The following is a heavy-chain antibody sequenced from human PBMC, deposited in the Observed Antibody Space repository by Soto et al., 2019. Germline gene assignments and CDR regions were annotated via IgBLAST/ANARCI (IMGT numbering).Heavy chain of an antibody. D-gene: IGHD1-26*01. J-gene: IGHJ4*02. CDR1: GFTFSNYG. CDR3: ARAQNSSGNYYPFDY. Sequence: QVQLVESGGGVVQPGRSLRLSCAAPGFTFSNYGMHWVRQAPGKGLEWVALIWSDGNNKYYADSVKGRFTVSRDNSKNPLYLQMNSLRAEDTAVYYCARAQNSSGNYYPFDYWGQGTLVTVSS. CDR2: IWSDGNNK. V-gene: IGHV3-33*01.